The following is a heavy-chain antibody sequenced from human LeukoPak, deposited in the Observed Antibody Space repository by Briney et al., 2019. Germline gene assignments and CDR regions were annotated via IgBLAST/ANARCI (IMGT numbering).Heavy chain of an antibody. CDR1: GLTFSTSG. D-gene: IGHD2-15*01. CDR2: IGPTGSDR. V-gene: IGHV3-21*01. J-gene: IGHJ4*02. Sequence: GGSLRLSCTASGLTFSTSGFNWVRQAPGKGLEWVASIGPTGSDRYHADSVKGRFTISRDNAKNSLYLQMNSLRAEDTAVYYCAREYCSGGSCYFDYWGQGTLVTVSS. CDR3: AREYCSGGSCYFDY.